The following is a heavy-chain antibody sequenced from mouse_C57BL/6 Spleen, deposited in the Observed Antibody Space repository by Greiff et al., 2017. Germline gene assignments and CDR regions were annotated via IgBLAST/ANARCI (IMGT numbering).Heavy chain of an antibody. Sequence: VQVVESGAELVRPGASVTLSCKASGYTFTDYEMHWVKQTPVHGLEWIGAIDPETGGTAYNQKFKGKAILTADKSSSTAYMELRSLTSEDSAVYYCTVLGMDGGGGFAYWGQGTLVTVSA. J-gene: IGHJ3*01. CDR3: TVLGMDGGGGFAY. CDR1: GYTFTDYE. D-gene: IGHD2-3*01. CDR2: IDPETGGT. V-gene: IGHV1-15*01.